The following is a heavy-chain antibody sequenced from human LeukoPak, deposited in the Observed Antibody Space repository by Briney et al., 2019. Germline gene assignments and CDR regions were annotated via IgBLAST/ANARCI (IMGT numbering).Heavy chain of an antibody. V-gene: IGHV5-51*01. CDR3: AGTYDSSGYYAIDAFDI. D-gene: IGHD3-22*01. J-gene: IGHJ3*02. Sequence: GESLKISCKGSGYSFTSYWIGWVRQMPGKGLEWMGIIYPGDSDTRYSPSFQGQVTISADKSISTAYLQWSSLKASDTAMYYCAGTYDSSGYYAIDAFDIWGQGTMVTVSS. CDR2: IYPGDSDT. CDR1: GYSFTSYW.